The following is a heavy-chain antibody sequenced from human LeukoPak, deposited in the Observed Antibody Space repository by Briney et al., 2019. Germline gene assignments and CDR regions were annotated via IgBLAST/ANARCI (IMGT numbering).Heavy chain of an antibody. CDR1: GGSISYY. J-gene: IGHJ6*04. CDR3: ARDPGTPYCFYGLDV. D-gene: IGHD3-10*01. Sequence: SETLSLTCTVSGGSISYYYSWIRQPPGKGLEWIGYVYYTGSTNYNPSLRSRVTISLDTSRNQFSLNLSSVTAADTAVYYCARDPGTPYCFYGLDVWGKGTTVTVSS. CDR2: VYYTGST. V-gene: IGHV4-59*01.